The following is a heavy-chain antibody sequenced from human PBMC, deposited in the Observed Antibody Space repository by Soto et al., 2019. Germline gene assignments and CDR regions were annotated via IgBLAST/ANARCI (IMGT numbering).Heavy chain of an antibody. CDR2: IYYSGST. D-gene: IGHD2-15*01. CDR1: GGSISSGGHY. J-gene: IGHJ4*02. V-gene: IGHV4-31*03. Sequence: SETLSLTCTVSGGSISSGGHYWSWIRQHPGKGLEWIGYIYYSGSTYYNPSLKSRVTISVDTSKNQFSLKLSSVTAADTAVYYCASSFSGAQRVVPFDYWGQGTLVTVSS. CDR3: ASSFSGAQRVVPFDY.